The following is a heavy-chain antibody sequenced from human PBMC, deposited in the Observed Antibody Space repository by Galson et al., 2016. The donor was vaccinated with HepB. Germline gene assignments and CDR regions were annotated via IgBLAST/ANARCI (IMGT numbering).Heavy chain of an antibody. CDR2: IDWEDDK. J-gene: IGHJ3*02. V-gene: IGHV2-70*01. CDR1: GFSLATTGMC. CDR3: ARMSRQNFNAFDI. Sequence: PALVKPPQTLTLTCTFSGFSLATTGMCMSWIRQPPGKALEWLALIDWEDDKYYSTSLKTRLTISKDTSKNQVVLTMTNMDPVDTATYYCARMSRQNFNAFDIWGQGTMVTVSS.